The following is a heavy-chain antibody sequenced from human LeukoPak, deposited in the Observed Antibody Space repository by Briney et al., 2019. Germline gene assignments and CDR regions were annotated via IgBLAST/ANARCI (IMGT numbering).Heavy chain of an antibody. J-gene: IGHJ4*02. D-gene: IGHD1-26*01. Sequence: SETLSLTCTVSGGSVSSGSYYWNWIRQPPGKGLEWIGYIYYSGSTSYNPSLKSRATISIDTSMNQFSLKLSSVTAADTAAYYCARGVYSGTYYVDQWGQGTRVAVSS. CDR3: ARGVYSGTYYVDQ. CDR2: IYYSGST. V-gene: IGHV4-61*01. CDR1: GGSVSSGSYY.